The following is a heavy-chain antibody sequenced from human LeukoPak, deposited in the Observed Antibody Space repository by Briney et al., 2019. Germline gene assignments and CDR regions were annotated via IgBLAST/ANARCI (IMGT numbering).Heavy chain of an antibody. CDR2: IKQDGSEK. D-gene: IGHD5-18*01. CDR3: ARVGIGYSYGRGWVDY. CDR1: GFTFSSYW. V-gene: IGHV3-7*01. Sequence: PGGSLRLSCAASGFTFSSYWMSWVRQAPGKGLEWVANIKQDGSEKYYVDSVKGRFTISRDNAKNSLYLQMNSLRAEDTAVYHCARVGIGYSYGRGWVDYWGQGTLVTVSS. J-gene: IGHJ4*02.